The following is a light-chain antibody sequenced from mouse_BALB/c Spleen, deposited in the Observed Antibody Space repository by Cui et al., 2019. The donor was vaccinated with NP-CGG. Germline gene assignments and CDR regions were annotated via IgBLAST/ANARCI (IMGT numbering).Light chain of an antibody. Sequence: QAVVPQESALTTSPGETVTLTCRSSTGAVTISNYANWVQEKPDHLFTGLIGGTNNRAPGVPARFSGSLIGDKAALTITGVQTEDEAIYFCALWYSNHWVFGGGTKLTAL. CDR2: GTN. CDR3: ALWYSNHWV. J-gene: IGLJ1*01. V-gene: IGLV1*01. CDR1: TGAVTISNY.